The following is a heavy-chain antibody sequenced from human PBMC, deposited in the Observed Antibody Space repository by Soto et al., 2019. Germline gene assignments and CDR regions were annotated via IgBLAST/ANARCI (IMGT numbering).Heavy chain of an antibody. CDR2: IYSGGST. D-gene: IGHD6-19*01. Sequence: EVQLVESGGGLVQPGGSLRLSCAASGFTVSSNYMSWVRQAPGKGLEWVSVIYSGGSTYYADSVKGRFTIPRHNSKNTLYLQMNSLRAEDTAVYYCARGVMYSSGWYPYFDYWGQGTLVTVSS. V-gene: IGHV3-53*04. CDR3: ARGVMYSSGWYPYFDY. CDR1: GFTVSSNY. J-gene: IGHJ4*02.